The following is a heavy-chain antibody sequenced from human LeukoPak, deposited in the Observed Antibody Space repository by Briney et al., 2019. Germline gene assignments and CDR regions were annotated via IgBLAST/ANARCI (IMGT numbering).Heavy chain of an antibody. CDR2: ISSSGNHI. CDR1: GFTFSSYS. J-gene: IGHJ4*02. CDR3: ARLYCRGGTCYSWYDY. Sequence: GGSLRLSCAASGFTFSSYSMNWVRQAPGGGLEWVSSISSSGNHIYYADSVKGRFTISRDNAKNSLYLQMNSLRAEDTAVYYCARLYCRGGTCYSWYDYWGQGTLVSVSS. D-gene: IGHD2-15*01. V-gene: IGHV3-21*01.